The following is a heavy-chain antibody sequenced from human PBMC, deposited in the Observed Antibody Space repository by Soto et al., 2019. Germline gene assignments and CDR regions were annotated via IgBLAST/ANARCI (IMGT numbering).Heavy chain of an antibody. J-gene: IGHJ3*02. CDR2: VSSSGST. V-gene: IGHV4-59*02. CDR3: ASGFYDSRGYSEAFDI. CDR1: GGSVSNVY. D-gene: IGHD3-22*01. Sequence: PSQAIPVPKTISGGSVSNVYWPRILKTTGKGLEWMADVSSSGSTKYNPSLKSRVTISIDTTKNQFSLRLSSVTAADTAVYYCASGFYDSRGYSEAFDIRGQGTKVTVSS.